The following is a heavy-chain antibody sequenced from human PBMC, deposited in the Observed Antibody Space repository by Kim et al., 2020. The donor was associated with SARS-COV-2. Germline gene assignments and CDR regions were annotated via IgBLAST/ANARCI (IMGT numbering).Heavy chain of an antibody. D-gene: IGHD3-3*01. CDR1: GFTFSSYS. CDR3: ARGGAGTGYDFWSGYAHYYYGMDG. J-gene: IGHJ6*02. V-gene: IGHV3-21*01. Sequence: GGSLRLSCAASGFTFSSYSMNWVRQAPGKGLEWVSSISSSSSYIYYADSVKGRFTISRDNAKNSLYLQMNSLRAEDTAVYYCARGGAGTGYDFWSGYAHYYYGMDGWGQGTTVTVSS. CDR2: ISSSSSYI.